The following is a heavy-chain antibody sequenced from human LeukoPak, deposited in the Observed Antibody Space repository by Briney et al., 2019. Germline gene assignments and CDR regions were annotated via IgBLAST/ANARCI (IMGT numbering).Heavy chain of an antibody. J-gene: IGHJ4*02. CDR2: INPNSGGT. CDR3: ARSNGYCSGGSCYPRDY. V-gene: IGHV1-2*06. CDR1: GYTFTGYY. Sequence: GASVKVSCKASGYTFTGYYMHWVRQAPGQGLEWMGRINPNSGGTNYAQKFQGRVTMTRDTSISTAYMELSRLRSGDTAVYYCARSNGYCSGGSCYPRDYWGQGTLVTVSS. D-gene: IGHD2-15*01.